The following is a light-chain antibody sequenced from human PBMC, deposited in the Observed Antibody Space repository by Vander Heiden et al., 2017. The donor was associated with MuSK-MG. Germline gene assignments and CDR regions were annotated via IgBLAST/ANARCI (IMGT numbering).Light chain of an antibody. CDR1: SSNIGNND. CDR2: DNN. CDR3: GTWDSSLSAVV. J-gene: IGLJ2*01. V-gene: IGLV1-51*01. Sequence: QSVLTQPPSESGTTGEKVTKPCPGSSSNIGNNDVSWYQQLPGTAPMLVVYDNNKRPSGIPDRFSGSNSGTSATLSISGLQTGDEADYYCGTWDSSLSAVVFGGGTKLTVL.